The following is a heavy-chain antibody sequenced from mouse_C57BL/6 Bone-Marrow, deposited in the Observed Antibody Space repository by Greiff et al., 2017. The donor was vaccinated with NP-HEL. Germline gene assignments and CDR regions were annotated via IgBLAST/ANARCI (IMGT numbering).Heavy chain of an antibody. J-gene: IGHJ4*01. D-gene: IGHD3-2*02. CDR3: ASEADSSGYYYAMDY. V-gene: IGHV5-4*03. Sequence: EVKLVESGGGLVKPGGSLKLSCAASGFTFSSYAMSWVRQTPEKRLEWVATISDGGSYTYYPDNVKGRFTFSRDNAKNNLYLQMSHLKYEDTAMYYCASEADSSGYYYAMDYWGQGTSVTVSS. CDR2: ISDGGSYT. CDR1: GFTFSSYA.